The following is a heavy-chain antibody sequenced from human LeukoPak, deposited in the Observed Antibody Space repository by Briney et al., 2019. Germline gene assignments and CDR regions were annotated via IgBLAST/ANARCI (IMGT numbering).Heavy chain of an antibody. J-gene: IGHJ4*02. CDR1: GFSFSVYA. Sequence: GGSLRLSCAASGFSFSVYAMHWVRQAPGKGLEWVSVISYDGSNKYYADSVKGRFTISRDNSKNTLYLQMNSLRAEDTAVYFCARVSPYSSSWYLLHFDYWGQGTLVTVSS. V-gene: IGHV3-30-3*01. D-gene: IGHD6-13*01. CDR2: ISYDGSNK. CDR3: ARVSPYSSSWYLLHFDY.